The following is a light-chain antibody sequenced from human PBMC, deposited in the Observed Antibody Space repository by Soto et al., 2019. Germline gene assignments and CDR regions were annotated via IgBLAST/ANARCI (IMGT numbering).Light chain of an antibody. Sequence: LTQSAGVVAVSPRARATLPCKASQTINRIYVAWYQQNPGEATRFLSYRTSDSTNGIPGRFSGSGSGNVFTPTSSIVDDDAFVFYYYQRYGSSPITFGQGTRLEIK. CDR1: QTINRIY. J-gene: IGKJ5*01. CDR3: QRYGSSPIT. CDR2: RTS. V-gene: IGKV3-20*01.